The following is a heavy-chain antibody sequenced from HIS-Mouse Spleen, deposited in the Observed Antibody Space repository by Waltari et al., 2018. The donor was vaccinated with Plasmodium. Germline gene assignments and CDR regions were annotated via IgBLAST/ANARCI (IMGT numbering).Heavy chain of an antibody. CDR3: ARDLVRYSGSYNWFDP. Sequence: QVQLVQSGAEVKKPGASVKVSCKASGYTFTGYYMHWVRQAPGQGLEWMGWINPNSGGTNYAQKFQGRVTMTRDTSISTAYMELSRLRSDDTAVYYCARDLVRYSGSYNWFDPWGQGTLVTVSS. CDR1: GYTFTGYY. J-gene: IGHJ5*02. D-gene: IGHD1-26*01. V-gene: IGHV1-2*02. CDR2: INPNSGGT.